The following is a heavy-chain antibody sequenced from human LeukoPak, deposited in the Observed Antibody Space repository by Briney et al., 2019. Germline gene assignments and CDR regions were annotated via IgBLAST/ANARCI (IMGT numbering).Heavy chain of an antibody. CDR3: ARHNTLRGDYPGADFDY. J-gene: IGHJ4*02. Sequence: SETLSLTCTVSGGSISSSSYYWGWIRQPPGRGLEWIGSISYSGSTYYNPSLKSRVTISVDTSKNQFSLKLSSVTAADTAVYYCARHNTLRGDYPGADFDYWGQGTLVTVSS. V-gene: IGHV4-39*01. CDR1: GGSISSSSYY. D-gene: IGHD4-17*01. CDR2: ISYSGST.